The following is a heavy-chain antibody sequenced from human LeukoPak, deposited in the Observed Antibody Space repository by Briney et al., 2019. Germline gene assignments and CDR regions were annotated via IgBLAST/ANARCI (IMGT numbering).Heavy chain of an antibody. V-gene: IGHV3-74*01. Sequence: PGGSLRLSCVVFGFTFSNYWMHWVRQAPGKGLVWVSRTNPDGSSTSYVDSVKGRFTVSRDNAKSTLYLQMNSLRAEDTAVYYCARDSSDVSYWGQGTLVTVSS. CDR2: TNPDGSST. D-gene: IGHD6-25*01. CDR3: ARDSSDVSY. J-gene: IGHJ4*02. CDR1: GFTFSNYW.